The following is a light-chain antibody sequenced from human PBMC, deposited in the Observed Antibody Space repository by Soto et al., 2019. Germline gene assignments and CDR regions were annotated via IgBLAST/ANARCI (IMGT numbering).Light chain of an antibody. CDR2: SDN. J-gene: IGLJ3*02. Sequence: QSVLTQPPSASGTPGQRVTISCSGGASNIGRNTVNWYQDLPGTAPKLLISSDNKRPSGVPDRFSGSKSGTSAYLAISGLQSEDEADYCCAVWDDNLNGPVFGGGTELTVL. CDR1: ASNIGRNT. V-gene: IGLV1-44*01. CDR3: AVWDDNLNGPV.